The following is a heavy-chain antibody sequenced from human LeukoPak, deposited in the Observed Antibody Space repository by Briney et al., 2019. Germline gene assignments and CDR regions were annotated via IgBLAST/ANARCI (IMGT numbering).Heavy chain of an antibody. J-gene: IGHJ4*02. V-gene: IGHV1-8*01. CDR1: GYTFTSYD. CDR3: ARGHYDFWSGQYYFDY. Sequence: ASVKVSCKASGYTFTSYDINWVQQATGQGLEWMGWMNPNSGNIGYAQKFQGRVTMTRNTSISTAYMELSSLRSEDTAVYYCARGHYDFWSGQYYFDYWGQGTLVTVSS. CDR2: MNPNSGNI. D-gene: IGHD3-3*01.